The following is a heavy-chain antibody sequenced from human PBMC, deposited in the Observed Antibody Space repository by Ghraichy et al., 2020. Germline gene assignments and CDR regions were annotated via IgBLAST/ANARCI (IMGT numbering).Heavy chain of an antibody. J-gene: IGHJ4*02. CDR1: GGSISSYY. CDR3: ARGGYNWNDFFDS. CDR2: IYYIGTT. Sequence: SETLSLTCSVSGGSISSYYWAWIRQPPGKGLEWIGYIYYIGTTDYNPSLKRRVAMSVDTSKNQFSLNLTSVSAADTAVYYCARGGYNWNDFFDSWGPGTLVTVSS. V-gene: IGHV4-59*01. D-gene: IGHD1-1*01.